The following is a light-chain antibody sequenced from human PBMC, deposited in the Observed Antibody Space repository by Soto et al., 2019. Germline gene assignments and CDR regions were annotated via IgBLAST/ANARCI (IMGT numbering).Light chain of an antibody. CDR1: SSDVGSYNY. CDR2: DVS. V-gene: IGLV2-14*01. Sequence: QSVLTQPASVSGSPGQSITISCTGTSSDVGSYNYVSWYQQHPGKASKLMIYDVSNRPSGVSNRFSGSKSGNTASLTISGLQSEDEGDYYCSSYTSSSSYVFGTGTKVTVL. CDR3: SSYTSSSSYV. J-gene: IGLJ1*01.